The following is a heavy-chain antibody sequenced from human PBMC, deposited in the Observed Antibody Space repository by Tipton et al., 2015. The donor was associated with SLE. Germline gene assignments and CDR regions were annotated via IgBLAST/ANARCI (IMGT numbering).Heavy chain of an antibody. D-gene: IGHD1-20*01. Sequence: SLRLSCEASGFTFSSYAMSWVRQAPGKGLDWISTIRRSGGNTYYADSVKGRFTVSRDDSRNTLYLQMNSLRAEDTAVYYCAKDRPDNWNGARFDYWGQGTLVTVSS. CDR1: GFTFSSYA. V-gene: IGHV3-23*01. J-gene: IGHJ4*02. CDR2: IRRSGGNT. CDR3: AKDRPDNWNGARFDY.